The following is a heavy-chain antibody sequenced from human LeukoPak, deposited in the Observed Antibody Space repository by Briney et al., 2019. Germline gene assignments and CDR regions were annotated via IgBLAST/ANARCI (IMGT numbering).Heavy chain of an antibody. CDR1: GGTFSSYA. CDR3: ARRGHYFYDSRGYFFDH. CDR2: IIPIFGTA. V-gene: IGHV1-69*13. J-gene: IGHJ4*02. Sequence: GASVKVSCKASGGTFSSYAISWVRQAPGQGLEWMGGIIPIFGTADYAQKFQGRVTITADESTSTAYMELSSLRSEDTAVYFCARRGHYFYDSRGYFFDHWGQGTLVTVSS. D-gene: IGHD3-22*01.